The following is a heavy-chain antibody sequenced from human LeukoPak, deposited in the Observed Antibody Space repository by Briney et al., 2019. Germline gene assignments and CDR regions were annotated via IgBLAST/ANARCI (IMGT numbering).Heavy chain of an antibody. CDR1: GGSLSSSSYY. J-gene: IGHJ4*02. Sequence: SETLSLTCTVSGGSLSSSSYYWGWIRQPPGKGLEWIGSIYYSGSTYYNPSLKSRVTISVDTSKNQFSLKLSSVTAADTAVYYCARLIAAAGDHVYYFDYWGQGTLVTVSS. V-gene: IGHV4-39*01. CDR2: IYYSGST. CDR3: ARLIAAAGDHVYYFDY. D-gene: IGHD6-13*01.